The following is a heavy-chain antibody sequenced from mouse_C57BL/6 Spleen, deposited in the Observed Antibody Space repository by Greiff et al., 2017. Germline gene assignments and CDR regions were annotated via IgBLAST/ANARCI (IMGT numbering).Heavy chain of an antibody. Sequence: EVHLVESGGGLVKPGGSLKLSCAASGFTFSDYGMHWVRQAPEKGLEWVAYISSGSSTIYYADTVKGRFTISRDNAKNTLFLQMTTLGYEDTAVYYSARGATSLDYWGQGTTLTVSS. J-gene: IGHJ2*01. CDR3: ARGATSLDY. D-gene: IGHD3-1*01. V-gene: IGHV5-17*01. CDR2: ISSGSSTI. CDR1: GFTFSDYG.